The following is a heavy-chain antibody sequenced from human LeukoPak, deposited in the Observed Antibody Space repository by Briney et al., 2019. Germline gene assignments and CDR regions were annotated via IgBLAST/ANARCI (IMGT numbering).Heavy chain of an antibody. CDR2: IYTSGNT. V-gene: IGHV4-4*07. J-gene: IGHJ4*02. CDR1: GGSISSYY. CDR3: ARDRGDYGGPDY. D-gene: IGHD4-23*01. Sequence: SETLSLTCTVPGGSISSYYWSWIRQPAGKGLEWIGRIYTSGNTNYNPSLKRRVTMSVDTSKNQFSLKLSSVTAADTAVYYCARDRGDYGGPDYWGQGTLVTVSS.